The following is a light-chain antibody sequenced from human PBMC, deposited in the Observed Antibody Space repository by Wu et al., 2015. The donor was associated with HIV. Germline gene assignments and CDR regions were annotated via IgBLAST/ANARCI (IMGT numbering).Light chain of an antibody. Sequence: IVLTQSPGTLSLSPGERATLSCRASQSVRSNYLAWYQQKPGQAPRLLIHGASSRATGIPDRFSGSGSGTDFTLTITRLEPEDFAVYYCQQYGNSPWTFGQGTKVEIK. CDR3: QQYGNSPWT. V-gene: IGKV3-20*01. CDR2: GAS. J-gene: IGKJ1*01. CDR1: QSVRSNY.